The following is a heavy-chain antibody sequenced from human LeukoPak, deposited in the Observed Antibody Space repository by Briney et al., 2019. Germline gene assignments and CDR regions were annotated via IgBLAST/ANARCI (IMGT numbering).Heavy chain of an antibody. CDR1: GFTFSNYW. CDR3: ARRGAVAGTFDY. J-gene: IGHJ4*02. V-gene: IGHV3-74*01. CDR2: INSDESTT. D-gene: IGHD6-19*01. Sequence: GGSLRLSCAASGFTFSNYWMHWVRQAPGKGLVWVSRINSDESTTNYADSVKGRFTISRDNAKNMLYLQMNSLRAEDTAVYYCARRGAVAGTFDYWGQGTLVTVSS.